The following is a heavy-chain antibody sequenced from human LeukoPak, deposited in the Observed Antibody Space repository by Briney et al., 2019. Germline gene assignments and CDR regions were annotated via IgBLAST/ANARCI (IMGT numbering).Heavy chain of an antibody. CDR2: FDPGDGET. CDR3: ATVQRHVLLWFGEFSY. D-gene: IGHD3-10*01. CDR1: GYTLTELS. Sequence: ASVKVSCKVSGYTLTELSMHWVRQAPGKGLEWMGGFDPGDGETIYAQKFQGRVTMTEDTSTDTAYMELSSLRSEDTAVYYCATVQRHVLLWFGEFSYWGQGTLVTVSS. J-gene: IGHJ4*02. V-gene: IGHV1-24*01.